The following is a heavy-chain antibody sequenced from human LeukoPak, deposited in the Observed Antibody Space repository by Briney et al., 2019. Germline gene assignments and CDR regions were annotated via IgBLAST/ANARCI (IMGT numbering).Heavy chain of an antibody. D-gene: IGHD3-3*01. CDR2: ISYDGSNK. J-gene: IGHJ4*02. CDR1: GFTFSSYA. V-gene: IGHV3-30*01. CDR3: AREPYYDFWSGYSTYYFDY. Sequence: GGSLRLSCAASGFTFSSYAMHWVRQAPGKGLEWVAVISYDGSNKYYADSVKGRFTISRDNSKNTLYLQMNSLRAEDTAVKYCAREPYYDFWSGYSTYYFDYWGQGTLVTVSS.